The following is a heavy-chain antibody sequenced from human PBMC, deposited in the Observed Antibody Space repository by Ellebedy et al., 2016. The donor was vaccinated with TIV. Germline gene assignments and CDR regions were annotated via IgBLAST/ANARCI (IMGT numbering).Heavy chain of an antibody. Sequence: ETLSLTCTVSGGSISRYYWSWIRQPPRKGLEWVGRIKSKTDGGTTDYAAPVKGRFTISRDDSKNTLYLQMNSLKTEDTAVYYCRGEVASIISWGQGTLVTVSS. CDR1: GGSISRYY. CDR3: RGEVASIIS. V-gene: IGHV3-15*07. D-gene: IGHD6-19*01. J-gene: IGHJ5*02. CDR2: IKSKTDGGTT.